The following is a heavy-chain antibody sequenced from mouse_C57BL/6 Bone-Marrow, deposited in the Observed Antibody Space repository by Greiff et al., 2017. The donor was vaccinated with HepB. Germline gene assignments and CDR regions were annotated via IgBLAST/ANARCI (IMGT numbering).Heavy chain of an antibody. D-gene: IGHD2-3*01. V-gene: IGHV14-4*01. CDR2: IDPENGDT. CDR3: TTWVRYDGYPWFAY. J-gene: IGHJ3*01. Sequence: VQLQQSGAELVRPGASVKLSCTASGFNIKDDYMHWVKQRPEQGLEWIGWIDPENGDTEYASKFQGKATITADTSSNTAYLQLSSLTSEDTAVYYCTTWVRYDGYPWFAYWGQGTLDTVSA. CDR1: GFNIKDDY.